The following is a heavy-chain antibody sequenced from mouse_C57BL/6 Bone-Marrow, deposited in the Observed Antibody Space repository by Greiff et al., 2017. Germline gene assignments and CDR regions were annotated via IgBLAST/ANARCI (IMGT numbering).Heavy chain of an antibody. Sequence: EVKVEESGGGLVQPGGSMKLSCAASGFTFSDAWMDWVRQSPEKGLEWVAEIRNKANTHATYYAESVKGRFTISRDDSTRIVYQQMDSLRAEDTGIYYFTMYFYYGSSYYAMDYWGQGTSVTGSS. V-gene: IGHV6-6*01. CDR3: TMYFYYGSSYYAMDY. D-gene: IGHD1-1*01. J-gene: IGHJ4*01. CDR2: IRNKANTHAT. CDR1: GFTFSDAW.